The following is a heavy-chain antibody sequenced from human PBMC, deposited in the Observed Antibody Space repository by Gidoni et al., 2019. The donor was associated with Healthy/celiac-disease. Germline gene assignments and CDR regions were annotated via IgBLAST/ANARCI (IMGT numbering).Heavy chain of an antibody. CDR2: IYYSGST. D-gene: IGHD3-10*01. CDR3: AREGGYYGSGSHPPFDY. Sequence: QVQLQESGPGLLKPSQTLSLTCTVSGGSISSGDYYWSWIRQPPGKGLEWIGYIYYSGSTYYNPSLKSRVTISVDTSKNQFSLKLSSVTAADTAVYYCAREGGYYGSGSHPPFDYWGQGTLVTVSS. V-gene: IGHV4-30-4*08. J-gene: IGHJ4*02. CDR1: GGSISSGDYY.